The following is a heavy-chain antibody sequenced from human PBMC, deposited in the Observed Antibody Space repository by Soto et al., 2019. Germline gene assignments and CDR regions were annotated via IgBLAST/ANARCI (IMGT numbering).Heavy chain of an antibody. J-gene: IGHJ6*02. D-gene: IGHD2-21*02. Sequence: QVQLQESGPGLVRPSQTLSLTCTVSGGSISTDHYHWTWIRQTPGKGLEWIGYIHYSGSIHFNPSLQSRVSMSVDTSKNLFSLKLSSVTAADTAVYFCAREDDDGDRDYYGLDVWGQGTTVTVSS. CDR2: IHYSGSI. CDR3: AREDDDGDRDYYGLDV. V-gene: IGHV4-30-4*01. CDR1: GGSISTDHYH.